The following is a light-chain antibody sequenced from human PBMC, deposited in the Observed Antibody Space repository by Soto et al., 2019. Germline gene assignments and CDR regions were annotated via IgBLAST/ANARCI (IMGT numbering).Light chain of an antibody. CDR2: EVS. CDR3: CSFTTSTPLV. V-gene: IGLV2-14*01. J-gene: IGLJ1*01. Sequence: HSVLSRPCSGSGSPGHSTTTSCNGTTSDLGTYNQVYRYQQHPGKAPQLIIYEVSNRRSGLSHRFSASKSGNPASLTISGLQAEDEADYYCCSFTTSTPLVFGTGTNITVL. CDR1: TSDLGTYNQ.